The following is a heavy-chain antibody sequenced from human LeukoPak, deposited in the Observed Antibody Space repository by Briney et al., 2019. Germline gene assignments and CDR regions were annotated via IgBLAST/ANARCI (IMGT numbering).Heavy chain of an antibody. Sequence: GGSLRLSCAASGLTFDDYAMHWVRQAPGKGLEWVSLISGDGGSTYYADSVKGRFPLSRDNSKNSLYLQMNSLRTEDTALYYCAKVGCSGGSCYPYDAFDIWGQGTMVTVSS. V-gene: IGHV3-43*02. D-gene: IGHD2-15*01. CDR2: ISGDGGST. J-gene: IGHJ3*02. CDR1: GLTFDDYA. CDR3: AKVGCSGGSCYPYDAFDI.